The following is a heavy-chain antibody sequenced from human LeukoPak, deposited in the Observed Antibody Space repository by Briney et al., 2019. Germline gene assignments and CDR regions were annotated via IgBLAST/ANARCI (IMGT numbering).Heavy chain of an antibody. CDR1: GFSLSSHW. J-gene: IGHJ4*02. CDR3: VRNRGLDS. Sequence: GSLRPSRASPGFSLSSHWMSWVPQAPGKGLEWVANIKFDGSEKSHSDSVKGRFTISRDNAKDALYLQMNNLRAEDTAVYLFVRNRGLDSGGQGSLVTVPS. V-gene: IGHV3-7*01. CDR2: IKFDGSEK. D-gene: IGHD3-16*01.